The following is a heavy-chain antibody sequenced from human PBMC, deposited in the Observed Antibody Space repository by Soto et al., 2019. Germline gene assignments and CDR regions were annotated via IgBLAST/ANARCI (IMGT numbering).Heavy chain of an antibody. CDR2: ISSSSSSI. CDR1: GFTFSSYS. V-gene: IGHV3-48*01. CDR3: ASRGDYGDVSFDY. Sequence: EVQLVESGGGLVQPGGSLRLSFAASGFTFSSYSMNWVRQAPGKGLEWLSYISSSSSSIYYADSLKGRFTISRDNAKYSLYLQMNSLRAEDTAVYYCASRGDYGDVSFDYWGQGTLVTVSS. J-gene: IGHJ4*02. D-gene: IGHD4-17*01.